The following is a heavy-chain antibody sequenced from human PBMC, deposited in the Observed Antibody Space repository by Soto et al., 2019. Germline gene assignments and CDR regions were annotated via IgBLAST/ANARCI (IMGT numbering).Heavy chain of an antibody. D-gene: IGHD1-7*01. V-gene: IGHV1-58*01. J-gene: IGHJ4*02. CDR3: AATEAEGITGTTGGDY. Sequence: SVKVSCKASGFTFTSSAVQWVRQARGQRLEWIGWIVVGSGNTNYAQKFQERVTITRDMSTSTAYMELSSLRSEDTAVYYCAATEAEGITGTTGGDYWGQGTLVTVSS. CDR2: IVVGSGNT. CDR1: GFTFTSSA.